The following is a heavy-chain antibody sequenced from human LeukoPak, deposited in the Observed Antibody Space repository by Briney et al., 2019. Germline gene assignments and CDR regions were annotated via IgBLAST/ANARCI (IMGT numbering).Heavy chain of an antibody. D-gene: IGHD6-6*01. CDR2: ISAYNGNT. Sequence: GASVKVSCKASGYTFTSYGISWVRQAPGQGLEWMGWISAYNGNTNYAQKLQGRVTMTRNTSISTAYMELSSLRSEDTAVYYCARGPDDSSSALSYYYYGMDVWGQGTTVTVSS. CDR1: GYTFTSYG. CDR3: ARGPDDSSSALSYYYYGMDV. V-gene: IGHV1-18*04. J-gene: IGHJ6*02.